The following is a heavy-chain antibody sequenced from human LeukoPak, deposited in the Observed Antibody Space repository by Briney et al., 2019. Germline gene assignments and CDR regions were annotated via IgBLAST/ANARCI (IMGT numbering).Heavy chain of an antibody. CDR2: ISGSGGST. CDR1: GFTFSSYG. V-gene: IGHV3-23*01. Sequence: GGSLRLSCAASGFTFSSYGMSWVRQAPGRGLEWVSDISGSGGSTYYADSVKGRFTISRDNSKNTLYLQMNNLKTEDTAVYYCTRASASGGPVLGPTAALDYWGQGTLVTVSS. J-gene: IGHJ4*02. D-gene: IGHD1-26*01. CDR3: TRASASGGPVLGPTAALDY.